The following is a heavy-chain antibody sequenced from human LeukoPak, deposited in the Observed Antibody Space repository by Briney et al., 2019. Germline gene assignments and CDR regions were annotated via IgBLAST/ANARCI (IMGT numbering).Heavy chain of an antibody. J-gene: IGHJ4*02. Sequence: TSETLSLTCTVSGGSISSYYWGWIRQPPGKGLEWIGYIYYSGSTNYNPSPKSRVTISVDTSKNQFSLKLSSVTAADTAVYYCARASRTRDGYNDLFDYWGQGTLVTVSS. CDR1: GGSISSYY. CDR2: IYYSGST. V-gene: IGHV4-59*01. CDR3: ARASRTRDGYNDLFDY. D-gene: IGHD5-24*01.